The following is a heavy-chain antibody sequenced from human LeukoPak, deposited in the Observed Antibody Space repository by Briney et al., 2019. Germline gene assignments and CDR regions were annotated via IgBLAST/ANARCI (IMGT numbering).Heavy chain of an antibody. D-gene: IGHD3-10*01. Sequence: ASVTVSCKASGYTFTSYGISWVRQAPGQGLEWMGWISAYNGNTNYAQKLQGRVTMTTDTSTSTAYMELRSLRSDDTAVYYCARDTMVRGVMMTWGQGTLVTVSS. CDR1: GYTFTSYG. CDR2: ISAYNGNT. CDR3: ARDTMVRGVMMT. V-gene: IGHV1-18*01. J-gene: IGHJ5*02.